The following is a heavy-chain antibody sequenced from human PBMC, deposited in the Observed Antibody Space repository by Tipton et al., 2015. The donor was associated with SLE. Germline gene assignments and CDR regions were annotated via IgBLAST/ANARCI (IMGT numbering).Heavy chain of an antibody. D-gene: IGHD5-24*01. CDR1: GFTFSSYA. CDR3: ARRWLQGGAFDI. J-gene: IGHJ3*02. V-gene: IGHV3-48*03. Sequence: SLRLSCAASGFTFSSYAMNWVRQAPGKGLEWVSYISSSGSTIYYADSVKGRFTISRDNAKNSLYLQMNSLRAEDTAVYYCARRWLQGGAFDIWGQGTMVTVSS. CDR2: ISSSGSTI.